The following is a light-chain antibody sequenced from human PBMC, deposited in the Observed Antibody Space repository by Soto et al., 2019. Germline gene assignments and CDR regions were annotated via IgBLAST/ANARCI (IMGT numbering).Light chain of an antibody. CDR3: QQCDKLPLT. J-gene: IGKJ4*01. Sequence: DIQMTQSPSSLSASVGDRVTITCQASQNISNYLNWYQQKPGKAPKLLIYDASNLETGVPSRFSGSGSGTDFSLTISSLQPEDIATYYCQQCDKLPLTFGGGTKVEIK. V-gene: IGKV1-33*01. CDR1: QNISNY. CDR2: DAS.